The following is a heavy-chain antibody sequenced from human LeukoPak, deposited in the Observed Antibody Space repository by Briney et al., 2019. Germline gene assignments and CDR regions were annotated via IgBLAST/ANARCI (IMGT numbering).Heavy chain of an antibody. V-gene: IGHV5-51*01. J-gene: IGHJ4*02. CDR2: IYPGDSDT. Sequence: GESLKISCQGSGYSFTKYWIGWVRQMPGKGLEWMGIIYPGDSDTRYSPSFQGQVTISADKSTSTAYMELSSLRSEDTAVYYCAGHYDSSGYDYWGQGTLVTVSS. CDR1: GYSFTKYW. CDR3: AGHYDSSGYDY. D-gene: IGHD3-22*01.